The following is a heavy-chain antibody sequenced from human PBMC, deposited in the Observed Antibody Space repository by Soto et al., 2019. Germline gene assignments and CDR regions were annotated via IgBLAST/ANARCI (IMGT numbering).Heavy chain of an antibody. CDR3: AKDRVELERTQTFHDAFDI. CDR2: ISSNVGST. CDR1: GFTFSSYA. D-gene: IGHD1-1*01. Sequence: PGGSLRLSCAASGFTFSSYAMSWVRQAPGKGLEWVSGISSNVGSTYYADSVKGRFTISRDNSKNTLYLQMNSLRAEDTAVYYCAKDRVELERTQTFHDAFDIWGQGTMVTVSS. V-gene: IGHV3-23*01. J-gene: IGHJ3*02.